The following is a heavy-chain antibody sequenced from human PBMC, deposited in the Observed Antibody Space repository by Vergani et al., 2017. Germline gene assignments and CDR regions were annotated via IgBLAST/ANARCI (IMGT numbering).Heavy chain of an antibody. V-gene: IGHV4-59*01. CDR3: ARGGNSWPYYCDY. J-gene: IGHJ4*02. Sequence: QVQLQESGPALVKPSETLSLTCTVSGGSISSYYWSWIRQPPGKGLEWIGYIYYSGSTNYNPSLKSRVTISVDTSKNQFSLTLSSVTAADTAVDYFARGGNSWPYYCDYWGQGTLVTVSS. CDR2: IYYSGST. CDR1: GGSISSYY. D-gene: IGHD6-13*01.